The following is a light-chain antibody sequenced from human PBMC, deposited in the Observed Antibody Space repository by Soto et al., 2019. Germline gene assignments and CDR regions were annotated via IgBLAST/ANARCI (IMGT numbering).Light chain of an antibody. CDR3: QQYNSFPT. Sequence: DIQMTQSPSTLSESVGDRVTITCRASQSISSWLAWYQQKPGKDPKLLIYKASSLESGVPSRFIGSGSGTEFTLTISSLQPDDFATYYCQQYNSFPTFGQGTKVEIK. J-gene: IGKJ1*01. CDR1: QSISSW. CDR2: KAS. V-gene: IGKV1-5*03.